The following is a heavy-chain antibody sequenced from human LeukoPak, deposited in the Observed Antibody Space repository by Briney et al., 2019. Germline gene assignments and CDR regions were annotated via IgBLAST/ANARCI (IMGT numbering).Heavy chain of an antibody. CDR1: GFTFSTYA. Sequence: GGSLRLSCAASGFTFSTYAMSWVRQAPGRGLEWLSGISASGDSTYYADSVKGRFTISRDNSKKTLYVQMNSLRAEDTAVYYCAKAILMILGGRGGYWGQGTLVTVSS. CDR2: ISASGDST. D-gene: IGHD3-16*01. J-gene: IGHJ4*02. CDR3: AKAILMILGGRGGY. V-gene: IGHV3-23*01.